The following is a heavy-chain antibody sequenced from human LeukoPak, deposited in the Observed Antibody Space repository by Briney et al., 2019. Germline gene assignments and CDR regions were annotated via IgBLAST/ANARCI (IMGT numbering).Heavy chain of an antibody. CDR1: GGSVSSGSYY. CDR3: ASRGRQTTGFDY. V-gene: IGHV4-61*01. Sequence: SETLSLTCTVSGGSVSSGSYYWSWIRQPPGKGLEWIGYIYYSGSTNYNPSLESRVTISVDTSKNQFSLKLSSVTAADTAVYYCASRGRQTTGFDYWGQGTLVTVSS. D-gene: IGHD3-10*01. CDR2: IYYSGST. J-gene: IGHJ4*02.